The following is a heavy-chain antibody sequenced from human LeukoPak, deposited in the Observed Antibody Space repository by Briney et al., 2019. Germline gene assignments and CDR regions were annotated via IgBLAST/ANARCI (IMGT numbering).Heavy chain of an antibody. D-gene: IGHD3-10*01. Sequence: PGGSLRLSCAASGFTFSSYGMHWVRQAPGKGLEWVAVISYDGSNKYYADSVKGRFTISRDNSKNTLYLQMNSLRAEDTAVYYCATPAGFGELFYFDYWGQGTLVTVSS. CDR2: ISYDGSNK. CDR3: ATPAGFGELFYFDY. J-gene: IGHJ4*02. V-gene: IGHV3-30*03. CDR1: GFTFSSYG.